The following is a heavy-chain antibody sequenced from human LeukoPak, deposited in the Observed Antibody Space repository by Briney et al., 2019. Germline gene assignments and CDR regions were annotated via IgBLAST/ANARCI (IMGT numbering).Heavy chain of an antibody. Sequence: GGSLRLSCAASGFTFSSYSMNWVRQAPGKGLEWVSSISSSSSYIYYADSVKGRFTISRDNAKNSLYLQMNSLRAEDTAVYYCAGIFIRDGYNPPRGAFDIWGQGTMVTVSS. CDR3: AGIFIRDGYNPPRGAFDI. J-gene: IGHJ3*02. D-gene: IGHD5-12*01. CDR2: ISSSSSYI. CDR1: GFTFSSYS. V-gene: IGHV3-21*01.